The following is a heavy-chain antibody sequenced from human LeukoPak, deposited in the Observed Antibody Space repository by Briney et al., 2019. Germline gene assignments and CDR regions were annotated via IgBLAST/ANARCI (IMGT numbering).Heavy chain of an antibody. CDR2: ISHSGST. Sequence: PSETLSLTCAVYGGSFSGYYWSWIRQPPGKGLEWIGEISHSGSTNYNPSLKSRLTISVDTSKNQFSLKLRSVTAADTAVYYCARGWRYYYDSSGYSAPFDAFDIWGQGTMVTVSS. CDR3: ARGWRYYYDSSGYSAPFDAFDI. D-gene: IGHD3-22*01. CDR1: GGSFSGYY. J-gene: IGHJ3*02. V-gene: IGHV4-34*01.